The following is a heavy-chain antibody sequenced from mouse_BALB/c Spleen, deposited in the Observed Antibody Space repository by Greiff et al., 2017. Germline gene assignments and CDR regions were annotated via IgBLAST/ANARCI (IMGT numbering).Heavy chain of an antibody. V-gene: IGHV3-8*02. J-gene: IGHJ4*01. CDR2: ISYSGST. Sequence: VQLKESGPSLVKPSQTLSLTCSVTGDSITSGYWNWIRKFPGNKLEYMGYISYSGSTYYNPSLKSRISITRDTSKNQYYLQLNSVTTEDTATYYCARSAGTKDYYAMDYWGQGTSVTVSS. D-gene: IGHD4-1*01. CDR1: GDSITSGY. CDR3: ARSAGTKDYYAMDY.